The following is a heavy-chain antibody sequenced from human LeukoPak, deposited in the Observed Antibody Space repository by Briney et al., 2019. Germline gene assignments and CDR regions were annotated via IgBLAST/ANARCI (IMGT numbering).Heavy chain of an antibody. V-gene: IGHV4-38-2*02. D-gene: IGHD6-13*01. J-gene: IGHJ6*03. CDR1: GYSISSGYY. Sequence: PSETLSLTCTVSGYSISSGYYWGWIRRPPGKGLEWIGSIYHSGSTYYNPSLKSRVTISVDTSKNQFSLKLSSVTAADTAVYYCARTTEAHSWRTRYYDYYMDVWGKGTTVTVSS. CDR2: IYHSGST. CDR3: ARTTEAHSWRTRYYDYYMDV.